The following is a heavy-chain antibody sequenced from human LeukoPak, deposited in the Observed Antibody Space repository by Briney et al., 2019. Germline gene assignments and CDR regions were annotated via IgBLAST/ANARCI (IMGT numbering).Heavy chain of an antibody. Sequence: PSETLSLTCTVSGGSISSYYWSWIRQPAGKGLEWIGRIYSSGSTNYKPSLKSRVTMSVDTSKNQFSLKLSSVTAADTAVYYCAREHGRIAVGWFDPWGQGTLVTVSS. J-gene: IGHJ5*02. CDR2: IYSSGST. CDR1: GGSISSYY. V-gene: IGHV4-4*07. D-gene: IGHD6-19*01. CDR3: AREHGRIAVGWFDP.